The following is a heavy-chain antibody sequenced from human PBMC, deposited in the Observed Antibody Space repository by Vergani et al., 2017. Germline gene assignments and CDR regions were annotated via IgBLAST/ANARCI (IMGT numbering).Heavy chain of an antibody. V-gene: IGHV3-23*01. CDR2: ISANAGST. J-gene: IGHJ4*02. CDR3: ARRGAHDY. CDR1: GFTFGDYA. Sequence: EVQLLESGGALVQPGGSLRLSCAASGFTFGDYAMNWVRQAPGKGLEWVSAISANAGSTYYAGSVKGRFPISRDNSKSTLYLQMNSLRAEDTALYYCARRGAHDYWGQGTLVTVSS. D-gene: IGHD1-26*01.